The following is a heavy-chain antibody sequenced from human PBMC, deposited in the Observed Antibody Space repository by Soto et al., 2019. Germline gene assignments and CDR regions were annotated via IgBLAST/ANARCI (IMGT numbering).Heavy chain of an antibody. CDR1: GFTFSRAS. CDR3: ARVAY. J-gene: IGHJ4*02. CDR2: ISSASSET. V-gene: IGHV3-21*01. Sequence: GGSLRLSCEASGFTFSRASMNWVRQVPGKGREWVASISSASSETWYADSVKGRFIISRDNAQNSLFLQMNTLRPEDSAIYYCARVAYWGPGTQVTVSS.